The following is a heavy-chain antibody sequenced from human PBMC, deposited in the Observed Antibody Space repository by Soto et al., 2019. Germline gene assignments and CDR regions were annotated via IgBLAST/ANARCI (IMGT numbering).Heavy chain of an antibody. CDR3: ARGLRYLEWLGYYYYYYGMDV. Sequence: PGGSLRLSCAASGFPVSNFSMHWCRRSPGKGLERVGVIWNDGSDKYYADSVQGRKTISSNNSKNTLYLQMNSLSSEDTAVYSCARGLRYLEWLGYYYYYYGMDVWGQGTTVTVS. CDR2: IWNDGSDK. CDR1: GFPVSNFS. J-gene: IGHJ6*02. D-gene: IGHD3-3*01. V-gene: IGHV3-33*01.